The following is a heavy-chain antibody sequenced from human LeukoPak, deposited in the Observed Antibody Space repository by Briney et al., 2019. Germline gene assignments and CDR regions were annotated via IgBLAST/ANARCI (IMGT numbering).Heavy chain of an antibody. Sequence: GASVKVSCKASGYTFTGYYMHWVRQAPGQGFEWMGWINPNSGGTNYAQKFQGRVTMTRDTSISTAYMELSRLRSDDTAVYYCARGPLTIFGVVTRALFDYWGQGTLVTVSS. CDR3: ARGPLTIFGVVTRALFDY. V-gene: IGHV1-2*02. D-gene: IGHD3-3*01. CDR2: INPNSGGT. J-gene: IGHJ4*02. CDR1: GYTFTGYY.